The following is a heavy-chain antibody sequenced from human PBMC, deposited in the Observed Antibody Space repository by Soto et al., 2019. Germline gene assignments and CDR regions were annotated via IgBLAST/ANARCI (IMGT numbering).Heavy chain of an antibody. CDR1: GFTVSSKH. CDR2: IQSGGTT. V-gene: IGHV3-66*01. J-gene: IGHJ6*04. CDR3: ARDDVLCDGGRCHGITLDV. Sequence: GVSLRLSCAASGFTVSSKHMTWVRQAPGKGLEWVSLIQSGGTTYYADSVKGRFTISRDTSVNTLHLQMDSLRVEDTAVYYCARDDVLCDGGRCHGITLDVWGKGTTVTVSS. D-gene: IGHD2-15*01.